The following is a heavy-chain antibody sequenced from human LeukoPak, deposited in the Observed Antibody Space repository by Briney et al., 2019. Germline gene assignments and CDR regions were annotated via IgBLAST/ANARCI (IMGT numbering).Heavy chain of an antibody. J-gene: IGHJ4*02. D-gene: IGHD3-16*01. Sequence: SETLSLTCTVSGGSISSSSYYWGWIRQPPGKGPEWIGSIYYSGSTYHNPSLKSRVTISVNTSKNQFSLKLSSVTAADTAVYYCARLMITFGEGPHFDYWGQGTLVTVSS. CDR1: GGSISSSSYY. CDR3: ARLMITFGEGPHFDY. V-gene: IGHV4-39*01. CDR2: IYYSGST.